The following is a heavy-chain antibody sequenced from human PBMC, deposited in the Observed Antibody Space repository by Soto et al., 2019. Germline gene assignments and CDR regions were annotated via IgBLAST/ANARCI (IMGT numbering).Heavy chain of an antibody. CDR1: GFTFDKYW. D-gene: IGHD3-10*01. J-gene: IGHJ3*01. CDR2: IEDGGREK. V-gene: IGHV3-7*01. CDR3: ARGSNYCSGDRDFDSFAL. Sequence: EVQLVESGGGLVQRGGSLRLSCAASGFTFDKYWMAWFRQAPGKGLEWVANIEDGGREKFYVDSVEGRFTISRDNARNSLYLPKNSLRAEDTAIYYCARGSNYCSGDRDFDSFALWGQGTMVTVSS.